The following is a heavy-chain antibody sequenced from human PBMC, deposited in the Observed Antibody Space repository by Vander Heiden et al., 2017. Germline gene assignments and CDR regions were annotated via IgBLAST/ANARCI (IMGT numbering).Heavy chain of an antibody. CDR3: AIRNDFWRGYPYPFDY. CDR1: GLTFSSSA. D-gene: IGHD3-3*01. V-gene: IGHV3-23*01. J-gene: IGHJ4*02. CDR2: ISGSGGST. Sequence: EGQQLESGGGLVLPGGSLRLSCAASGLTFSSSAMSGVRQAPGTGLEWVSAISGSGGSTYYADSVKGRFTISRDNSKNTLYLQINSLRAQDTAVYYCAIRNDFWRGYPYPFDYWGQRTLVAVSS.